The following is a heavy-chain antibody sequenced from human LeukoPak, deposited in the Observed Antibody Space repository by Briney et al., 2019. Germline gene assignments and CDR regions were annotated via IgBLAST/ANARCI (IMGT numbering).Heavy chain of an antibody. Sequence: SVKVSCKASGGTFSDLALSWLRQVPGQGVEWMGVILPVFGTLNYAKRFEGRVTITPDETTTTRYISIRDLTSEDTAFYYFASAGADWNDCFHHWGQGTLVTGSS. CDR2: ILPVFGTL. CDR1: GGTFSDLA. V-gene: IGHV1-69*13. J-gene: IGHJ4*01. CDR3: ASAGADWNDCFHH. D-gene: IGHD1-1*01.